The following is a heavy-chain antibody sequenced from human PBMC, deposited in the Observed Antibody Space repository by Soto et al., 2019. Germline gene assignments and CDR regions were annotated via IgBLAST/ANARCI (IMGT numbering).Heavy chain of an antibody. D-gene: IGHD2-21*01. V-gene: IGHV3-11*01. CDR3: TTSQCGGARCYKGTSYHYGMEV. CDR1: GFGFSDHY. J-gene: IGHJ6*02. Sequence: QVQLVESGGGLVRPGASLRLSSAGCGFGFSDHYMSWFRKAPGKGPEWISFIDSTGSVKYYADSVKGRFTISRDNAKNSMYLQMSSLRAEDAAIYYCTTSQCGGARCYKGTSYHYGMEVWGQGTTVIVSS. CDR2: IDSTGSVK.